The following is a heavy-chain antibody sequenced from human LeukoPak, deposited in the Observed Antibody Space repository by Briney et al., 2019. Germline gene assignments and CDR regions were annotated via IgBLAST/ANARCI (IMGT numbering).Heavy chain of an antibody. V-gene: IGHV4-34*01. CDR1: GGSFSGYY. D-gene: IGHD4-17*01. Sequence: PSETLSLTCAVYGGSFSGYYWSWLRQPPGKGLEWIGEINHSGSTNYNPSLKSRVTISVDTSKNQFSLKLSSVTAADTAVYYCARGSDYGDYFWFDPWGQGTLVTVSS. CDR3: ARGSDYGDYFWFDP. J-gene: IGHJ5*02. CDR2: INHSGST.